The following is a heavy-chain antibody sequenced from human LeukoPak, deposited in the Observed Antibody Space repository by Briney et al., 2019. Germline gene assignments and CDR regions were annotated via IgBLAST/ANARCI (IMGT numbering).Heavy chain of an antibody. CDR2: IYYSGST. CDR1: GGSISSGGYY. D-gene: IGHD3-10*01. Sequence: PSQTLSLTCTVSGGSISSGGYYWSWIRQHPGKGLEWIGYIYYSGSTYYNPSLKSRVTISVDTSKNQFSLKLSSVTAADTAVYYCARASSHWVRGPLPGGIDYWGQGTLVTVSS. CDR3: ARASSHWVRGPLPGGIDY. V-gene: IGHV4-31*03. J-gene: IGHJ4*02.